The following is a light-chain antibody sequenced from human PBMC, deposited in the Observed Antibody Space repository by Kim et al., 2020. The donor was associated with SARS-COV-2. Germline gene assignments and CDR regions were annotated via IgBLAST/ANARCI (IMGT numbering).Light chain of an antibody. Sequence: EIVMTQSPATLSVSPGERATLSCRASQSVTSDLAWYQQKPGQAPRLLIYAASIRVTGTPVRFSGTGSGTDFTLTISSLQSEDFAVYYCQQYSNWPPLTFGGGTQVDIK. CDR3: QQYSNWPPLT. J-gene: IGKJ4*01. V-gene: IGKV3-15*01. CDR1: QSVTSD. CDR2: AAS.